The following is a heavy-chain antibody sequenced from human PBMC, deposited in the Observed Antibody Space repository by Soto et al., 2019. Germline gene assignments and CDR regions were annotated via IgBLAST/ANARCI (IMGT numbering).Heavy chain of an antibody. CDR2: IIPIYGTS. CDR3: AGDGLRSGYYSR. V-gene: IGHV1-69*18. CDR1: GGTISSYV. D-gene: IGHD3-22*01. Sequence: QAQLVQSGAEVKKPGSSVNVACKAAGGTISSYVFAWVRQAPGQGLEWMGTIIPIYGTSNYAQKFQGRLTITADASTNTYYIEFSSLTPEDTAVYYCAGDGLRSGYYSRWGQVPMVTVSS. J-gene: IGHJ4*02.